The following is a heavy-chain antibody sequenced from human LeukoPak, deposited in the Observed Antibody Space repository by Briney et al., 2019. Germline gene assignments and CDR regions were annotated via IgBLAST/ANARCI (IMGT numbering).Heavy chain of an antibody. J-gene: IGHJ4*02. V-gene: IGHV3-30*02. D-gene: IGHD5-18*01. CDR2: IRYDGSNK. CDR1: GFTFSSYG. Sequence: GGSLRLSCAASGFTFSSYGMHWVRQAPGKGLEWVAFIRYDGSNKYYADSVKGRFTISRDNSKSTLYLQMNSLRAEDTAVYYCAKGGWGTGYSYGYDYWGQGTLVTVSS. CDR3: AKGGWGTGYSYGYDY.